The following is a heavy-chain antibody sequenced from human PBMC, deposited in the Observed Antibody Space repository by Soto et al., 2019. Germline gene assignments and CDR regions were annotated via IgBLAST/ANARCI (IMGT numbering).Heavy chain of an antibody. CDR3: ALYANHYYFDY. Sequence: PSETLSLTCTVSGGSISSGGYYWSWIRQHPGKGLEWIGYIYYSGSTYYNPSLKSRVTISVDTSKNQFSLKLSSVTAADTAVYYCALYANHYYFDYWGQGTLVTVSS. CDR2: IYYSGST. V-gene: IGHV4-31*03. J-gene: IGHJ4*02. CDR1: GGSISSGGYY. D-gene: IGHD2-2*02.